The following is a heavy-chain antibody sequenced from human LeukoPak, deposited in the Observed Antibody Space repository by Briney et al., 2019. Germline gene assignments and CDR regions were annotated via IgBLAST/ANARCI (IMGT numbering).Heavy chain of an antibody. V-gene: IGHV1-8*01. J-gene: IGHJ4*02. D-gene: IGHD6-19*01. CDR3: ARGWGKQWLVPFDY. CDR2: MNPNSGNT. CDR1: GYTFTSYD. Sequence: PGASVKVSCKASGYTFTSYDINWVRQATGQGLEWMGWMNPNSGNTGYAQNFQGRVTMTRNTSISTAYMELSSLRSEDTAVYYCARGWGKQWLVPFDYWGQGTLVTVSS.